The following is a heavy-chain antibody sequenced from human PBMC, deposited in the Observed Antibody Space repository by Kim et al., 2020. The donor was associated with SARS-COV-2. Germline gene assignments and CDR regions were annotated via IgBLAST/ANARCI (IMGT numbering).Heavy chain of an antibody. J-gene: IGHJ4*02. V-gene: IGHV3-49*03. CDR1: GFTFGDYA. D-gene: IGHD3-22*01. CDR3: TRDLYYDSSGYYGGFSY. CDR2: IRSKAYGGTT. Sequence: GGSLRLSCTASGFTFGDYAMSWFRQAPGKGLEWVGFIRSKAYGGTTEYAASVKGRFTISRDDSKSIAYLQMNSLKTEDTAVYYCTRDLYYDSSGYYGGFSYWGQGTLVTVSS.